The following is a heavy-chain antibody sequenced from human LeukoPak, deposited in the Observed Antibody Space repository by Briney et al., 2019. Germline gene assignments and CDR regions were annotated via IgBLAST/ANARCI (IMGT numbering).Heavy chain of an antibody. CDR1: GYTFTSYD. Sequence: ASVKVSCKASGYTFTSYDINWVRQATGQGLEWMGWVNPNSGGSSFTQRFQGRVTMTTDTSISTAYMELSSLRSDDTAVYYCARPGYCNSYSCEGLDYWGQGTLVTVSS. CDR3: ARPGYCNSYSCEGLDY. J-gene: IGHJ4*02. CDR2: VNPNSGGS. D-gene: IGHD2/OR15-2a*01. V-gene: IGHV1-2*02.